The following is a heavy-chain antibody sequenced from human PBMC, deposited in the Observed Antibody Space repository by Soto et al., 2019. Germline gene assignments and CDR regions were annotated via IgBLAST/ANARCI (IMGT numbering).Heavy chain of an antibody. Sequence: QVQLVESGGGVVQPGRSLRLSCAVSGFTVSTYGMHWVRQAPGKGLEWVAVISRDGGTKYYADSVKGRFTISRDNSRNTLFLEMKRLRGDDMAVYYCTGEVASGYWGQGTLVTVSS. J-gene: IGHJ4*02. D-gene: IGHD2-8*02. V-gene: IGHV3-30*03. CDR2: ISRDGGTK. CDR3: TGEVASGY. CDR1: GFTVSTYG.